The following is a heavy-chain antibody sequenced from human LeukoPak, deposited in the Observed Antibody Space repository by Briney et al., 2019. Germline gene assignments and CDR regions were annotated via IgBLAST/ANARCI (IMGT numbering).Heavy chain of an antibody. CDR1: GYTFTTYW. Sequence: GESLKISCQGSGYTFTTYWIGWVRQLPGKGVEWMGIVSPGESDTRDSPSFQGQVTISADKSIRTAYLQWSSLKASDTAMYYCARRYCSSTFCHGAFDIWGQGTMVTVSS. V-gene: IGHV5-51*01. D-gene: IGHD2-2*01. J-gene: IGHJ3*02. CDR3: ARRYCSSTFCHGAFDI. CDR2: VSPGESDT.